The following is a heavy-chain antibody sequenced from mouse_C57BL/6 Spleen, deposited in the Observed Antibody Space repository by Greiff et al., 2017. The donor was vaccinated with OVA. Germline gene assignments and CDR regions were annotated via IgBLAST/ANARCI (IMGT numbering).Heavy chain of an antibody. CDR1: GFTFNTYA. D-gene: IGHD1-1*01. Sequence: DVKLVESGGGLVQPKGSLKLSCAASGFTFNTYAMHWVRQAPGQGLEWVARIGSKSGNYATSSADPVKDSFTISRDDSQSMLYLQMNNLITEDTAMDYCVCEVVATPYAMDYWGQGTSVTVSS. CDR2: IGSKSGNYAT. J-gene: IGHJ4*01. V-gene: IGHV10-3*01. CDR3: VCEVVATPYAMDY.